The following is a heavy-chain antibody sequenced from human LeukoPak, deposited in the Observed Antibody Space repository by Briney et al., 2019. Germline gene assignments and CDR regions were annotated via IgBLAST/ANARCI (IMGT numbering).Heavy chain of an antibody. D-gene: IGHD4-23*01. CDR1: GFSFSSSW. Sequence: GGSLRLSCEASGFSFSSSWMHWVRQAPGKGLVWVSRINKDGRTINYADSVKGRFTISRDNSKNTLYLQMNSLRVEDTAVYFCARDRPTVVTFEVWGKGTTVTVSS. V-gene: IGHV3-74*01. CDR3: ARDRPTVVTFEV. CDR2: INKDGRTI. J-gene: IGHJ6*04.